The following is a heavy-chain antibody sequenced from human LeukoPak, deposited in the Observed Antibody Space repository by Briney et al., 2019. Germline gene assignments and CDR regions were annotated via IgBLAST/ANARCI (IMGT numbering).Heavy chain of an antibody. V-gene: IGHV3-30*18. CDR1: GFTFSSYG. J-gene: IGHJ6*02. CDR2: ISYDGSNK. D-gene: IGHD3-22*01. Sequence: GRSLRLSCAASGFTFSSYGMHWVRQAPGKGLEWVAVISYDGSNKYCADSVKGRFTISRDNSKNTLYLQMNSLRAEDTAVYYCAKDWDYYDSSALGGMDVWGQGTTVTVSS. CDR3: AKDWDYYDSSALGGMDV.